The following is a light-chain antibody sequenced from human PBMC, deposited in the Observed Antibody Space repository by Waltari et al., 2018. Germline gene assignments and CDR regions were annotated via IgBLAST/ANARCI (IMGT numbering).Light chain of an antibody. J-gene: IGLJ2*01. CDR2: EVS. Sequence: QSALTQPASVSGSPGQSITISCTGTNSDVGAYNYVSWYQQHPGKAPKLVIYEVSYRPSGVSNRFSGSKSGNTASLTISGLQAEDEADYYCNSYTSSSTRVFGGGTKVTVL. V-gene: IGLV2-14*01. CDR1: NSDVGAYNY. CDR3: NSYTSSSTRV.